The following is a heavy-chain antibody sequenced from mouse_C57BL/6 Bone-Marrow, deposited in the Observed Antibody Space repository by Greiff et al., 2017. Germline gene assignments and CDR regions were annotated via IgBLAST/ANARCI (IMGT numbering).Heavy chain of an antibody. CDR1: GYTFTSYW. Sequence: QVQLQQPGAELVKPGASVKMSCKASGYTFTSYWITWVKQRPGQGLEWIGDIYPGSGSTNYNEKFTSKATLTVDTSSSTAYMQRSSLTSEDSAVYYCARWVLFAYWGQGTLVTVSA. CDR2: IYPGSGST. V-gene: IGHV1-55*01. J-gene: IGHJ3*01. CDR3: ARWVLFAY.